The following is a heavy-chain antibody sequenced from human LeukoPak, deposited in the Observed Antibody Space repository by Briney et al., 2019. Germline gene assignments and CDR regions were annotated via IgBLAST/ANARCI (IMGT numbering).Heavy chain of an antibody. CDR1: GGSISSYY. D-gene: IGHD6-19*01. Sequence: PSETLSLTCTVSGGSISSYYWSWIRQPPGEGLECIGYIHYSGSTNYNPSPKSRVTISVDTSKNQFSLKLSSVTAADTAVYYCARVLVAGNTGYYMDVWGKGITVTVSS. CDR3: ARVLVAGNTGYYMDV. CDR2: IHYSGST. V-gene: IGHV4-59*01. J-gene: IGHJ6*03.